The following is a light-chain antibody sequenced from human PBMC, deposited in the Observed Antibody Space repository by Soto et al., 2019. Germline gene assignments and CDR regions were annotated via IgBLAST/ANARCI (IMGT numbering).Light chain of an antibody. J-gene: IGKJ4*01. CDR2: EAS. V-gene: IGKV3-11*01. CDR3: QQRSSRPPLT. Sequence: EIVLTQSPATLSLSPGERATLSCRASQSVGSYLAWYQQKPGQVPRLLIYEASKRATGIPARFSGSGSGTDFTLTISSLKPQGFALYYCQQRSSRPPLTFGGGTKVESK. CDR1: QSVGSY.